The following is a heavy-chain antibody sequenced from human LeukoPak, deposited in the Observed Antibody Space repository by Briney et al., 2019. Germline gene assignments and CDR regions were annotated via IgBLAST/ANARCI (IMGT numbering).Heavy chain of an antibody. Sequence: GGSLRLSCTASGFTFSSHAMSWVRQASGKGLGWVSGINGDGDTTHYADSVKGRFTISRDNSKNALYLQMNSLRAEDTAVYYCAKDRDGSAFDYWGQGTLVTVSS. CDR2: INGDGDTT. CDR3: AKDRDGSAFDY. J-gene: IGHJ4*02. CDR1: GFTFSSHA. V-gene: IGHV3-23*01. D-gene: IGHD3-10*01.